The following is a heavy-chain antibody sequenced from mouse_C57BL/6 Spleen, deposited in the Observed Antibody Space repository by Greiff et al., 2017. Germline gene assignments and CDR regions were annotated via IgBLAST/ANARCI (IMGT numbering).Heavy chain of an antibody. Sequence: QVQLQQSGAELVRPGSSVKLSCKASGYTFTSYWMDWVKQRPGQGLEWIGNIYPSDSETHYNQKFKDKATLTVDKSSSTAYMQLSSLTSEDSAVYYCARDDGYCDYWGQGTTLTVSS. V-gene: IGHV1-61*01. CDR1: GYTFTSYW. CDR3: ARDDGYCDY. J-gene: IGHJ2*01. CDR2: IYPSDSET. D-gene: IGHD2-3*01.